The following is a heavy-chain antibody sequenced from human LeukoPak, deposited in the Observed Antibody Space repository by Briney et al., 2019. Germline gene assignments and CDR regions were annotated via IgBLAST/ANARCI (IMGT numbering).Heavy chain of an antibody. CDR1: GFTFDDYA. D-gene: IGHD3-22*01. CDR3: AKDIGPGEYYYDSSGYFDY. CDR2: ISWNSGSI. V-gene: IGHV3-9*01. J-gene: IGHJ4*02. Sequence: GRSLRLPCAASGFTFDDYAMHWVRQAPGKSLEWVSGISWNSGSIGYADSVKGRFTISRDNAKNSLYLQMNSLRAEDTALYYCAKDIGPGEYYYDSSGYFDYWGQGTLVTVSS.